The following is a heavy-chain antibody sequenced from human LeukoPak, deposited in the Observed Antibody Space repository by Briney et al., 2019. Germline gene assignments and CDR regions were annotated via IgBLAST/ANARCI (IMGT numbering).Heavy chain of an antibody. Sequence: SETLSLTCAVYGGSFSGYYWSWIPKPPGKGREWIGEINHSGSTNYNPSLKSRVTISVDTSKNQFSLKLSSVTAADTAVYYCARVVVPAAIDYWGQGTLVTVSS. J-gene: IGHJ4*02. CDR2: INHSGST. D-gene: IGHD2-2*01. V-gene: IGHV4-34*01. CDR1: GGSFSGYY. CDR3: ARVVVPAAIDY.